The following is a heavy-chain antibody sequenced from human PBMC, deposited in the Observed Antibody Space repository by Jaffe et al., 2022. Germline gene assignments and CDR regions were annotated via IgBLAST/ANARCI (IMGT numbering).Heavy chain of an antibody. J-gene: IGHJ4*02. D-gene: IGHD3-16*01. CDR3: AREVSPLWGKKSYFDY. Sequence: QVQLQESGPGLVKPSGTLSLTCAVSGDSLSNSYWWSWVRQPPGKGLEWIGEIYHSGTTNYNPSLKSRVTISVDKSNNQFSLNMSSVTAADTAVYYCAREVSPLWGKKSYFDYWGQGTLVTVSS. V-gene: IGHV4-4*02. CDR1: GDSLSNSYW. CDR2: IYHSGTT.